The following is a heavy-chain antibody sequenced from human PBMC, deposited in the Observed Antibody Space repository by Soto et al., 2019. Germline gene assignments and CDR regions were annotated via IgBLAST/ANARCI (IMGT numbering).Heavy chain of an antibody. V-gene: IGHV1-46*01. CDR2: FNPTGDTA. CDR3: ARGGRIVDTGIGYYYYHAMDV. CDR1: GYTFTGYY. J-gene: IGHJ6*02. Sequence: ASVKVSCKASGYTFTGYYIHWVRQAPGQGLEWMGIFNPTGDTASYAQKLQGRVTMTRDTSTGTAYMELGSLRSEDTAVCYCARGGRIVDTGIGYYYYHAMDVWGQGTTVTVSS. D-gene: IGHD5-18*01.